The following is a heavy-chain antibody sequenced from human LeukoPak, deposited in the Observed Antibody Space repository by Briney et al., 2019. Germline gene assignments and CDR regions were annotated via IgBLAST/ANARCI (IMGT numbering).Heavy chain of an antibody. CDR1: GGSISSSSYY. J-gene: IGHJ5*02. Sequence: PSETLSLTCTVSGGSISSSSYYWGWIRQPPGKGLEWIGEINHSGSTKYNPSLKSRVTISVDTSKNQFSLKLSSVTAADTAVYYCARGCKTYIVVVPAPRSNWFDPWGQGTLVTVSS. CDR3: ARGCKTYIVVVPAPRSNWFDP. D-gene: IGHD2-2*01. V-gene: IGHV4-39*07. CDR2: INHSGST.